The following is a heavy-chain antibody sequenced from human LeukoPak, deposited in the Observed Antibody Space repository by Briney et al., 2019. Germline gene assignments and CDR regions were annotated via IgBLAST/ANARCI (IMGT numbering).Heavy chain of an antibody. Sequence: PGGSLRLSCVASGYTFSSYSINWVRHAPGKGLEWVSSISARSNYIYYADSVRGRFSISRDDARDSLYLQMNSLRAEDTAVYFCVRLRRNIWGQGTLVTVSS. CDR3: VRLRRNI. CDR1: GYTFSSYS. V-gene: IGHV3-21*01. J-gene: IGHJ4*02. D-gene: IGHD1/OR15-1a*01. CDR2: ISARSNYI.